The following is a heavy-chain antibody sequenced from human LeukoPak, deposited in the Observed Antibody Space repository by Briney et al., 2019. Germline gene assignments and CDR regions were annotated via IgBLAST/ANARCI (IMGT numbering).Heavy chain of an antibody. Sequence: SETLSLTCTVSGGSISSYYWSWIRQPPGKGLEWIGYIYTSGSTNYNPSLKSRVTISVDTSKNQFSLKLSSVNAADTAVYYCARRYVTSWFDPWGQGTLVTVSS. CDR1: GGSISSYY. V-gene: IGHV4-4*09. J-gene: IGHJ5*02. CDR2: IYTSGST. CDR3: ARRYVTSWFDP. D-gene: IGHD1-14*01.